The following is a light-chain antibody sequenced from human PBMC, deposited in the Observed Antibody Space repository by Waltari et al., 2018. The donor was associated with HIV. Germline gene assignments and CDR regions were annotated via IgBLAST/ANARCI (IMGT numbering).Light chain of an antibody. J-gene: IGLJ1*01. CDR3: SSYTSNSRF. V-gene: IGLV2-14*03. CDR2: NVT. CDR1: SSDVGGYNY. Sequence: QSALTQPASVSGSRGQSITISCTGTSSDVGGYNYVSWYQQHPGQAPKPMIYNVTRRPSGHSNRFPGSKSGNTASLTISGLQTEDDAAYYCSSYTSNSRFFGTGTKFTVL.